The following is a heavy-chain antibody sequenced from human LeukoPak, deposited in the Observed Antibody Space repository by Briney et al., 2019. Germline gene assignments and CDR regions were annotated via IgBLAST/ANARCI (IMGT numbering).Heavy chain of an antibody. CDR2: INGDVTTT. V-gene: IGHV3-74*01. J-gene: IGHJ5*02. Sequence: PGGSLRLSCAASGFTFSHYWMSWVRQAPGKGLVWVSRINGDVTTTTYADSVTGRFTISSDNAKNTLYLQMNSLRAEDTAIYYCARSDWFYPWGQGTLVTVSS. CDR3: ARSDWFYP. CDR1: GFTFSHYW.